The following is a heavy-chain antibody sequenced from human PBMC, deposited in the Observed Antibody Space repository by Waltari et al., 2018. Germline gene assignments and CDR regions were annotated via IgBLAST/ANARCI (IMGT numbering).Heavy chain of an antibody. CDR1: DSSISSHY. CDR2: IYYSGSH. J-gene: IGHJ4*02. Sequence: QVQLQESGPGRVKPSETLSLTCTVSDSSISSHYWSWIRQPPGKVLEWIGSIYYSGSHNYIPARMGRVIISVDTSKNPFSLKLSCVTAADTPVYYCARAYDSYYFDYWGQGTLVTVSS. D-gene: IGHD2-21*01. CDR3: ARAYDSYYFDY. V-gene: IGHV4-59*11.